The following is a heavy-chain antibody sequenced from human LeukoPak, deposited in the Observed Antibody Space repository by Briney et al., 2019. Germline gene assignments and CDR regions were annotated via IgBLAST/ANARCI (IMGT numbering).Heavy chain of an antibody. CDR3: ARHGGFGDYNWFDP. CDR1: GGSISSYY. D-gene: IGHD4-17*01. CDR2: IYTSGST. Sequence: PSETLSLTCTVSGGSISSYYWSWIRQPAGKGLEWIGRIYTSGSTNYNPSLKSRVTMSVDTSKNQFSLKLSSVTAADTAVYYCARHGGFGDYNWFDPWGQGTLVTVSS. J-gene: IGHJ5*02. V-gene: IGHV4-4*07.